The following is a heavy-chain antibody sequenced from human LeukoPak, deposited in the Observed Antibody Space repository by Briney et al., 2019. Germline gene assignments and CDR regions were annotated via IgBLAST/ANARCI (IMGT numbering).Heavy chain of an antibody. J-gene: IGHJ4*02. D-gene: IGHD6-19*01. CDR1: GGSISSYY. CDR2: IHYSGST. V-gene: IGHV4-59*01. Sequence: SETLSLTCTVSGGSISSYYWSWIRQAPGKGMEWIGYIHYSGSTKYNPSLKSRVTISVDTSKNQFSLRLSSVTAADTAVYYCARVDSSVWYAIFGYWGQGTLVTVSS. CDR3: ARVDSSVWYAIFGY.